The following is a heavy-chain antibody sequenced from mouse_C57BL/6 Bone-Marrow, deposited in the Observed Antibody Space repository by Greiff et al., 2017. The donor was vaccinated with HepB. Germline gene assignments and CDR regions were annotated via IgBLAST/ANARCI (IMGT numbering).Heavy chain of an antibody. D-gene: IGHD1-1*01. CDR2: INPNNGGT. CDR3: ARDRYYYGSSYHAMDY. J-gene: IGHJ4*01. CDR1: GYTFTDYY. Sequence: VQLQQSGPELVKPGASVKISCKASGYTFTDYYMNWVKQSHGKSLEWIGDINPNNGGTSYNQKFKGKATLTVDKSSSTAYMELRSLTSEDSAVYYCARDRYYYGSSYHAMDYWGQGTSVTVSS. V-gene: IGHV1-26*01.